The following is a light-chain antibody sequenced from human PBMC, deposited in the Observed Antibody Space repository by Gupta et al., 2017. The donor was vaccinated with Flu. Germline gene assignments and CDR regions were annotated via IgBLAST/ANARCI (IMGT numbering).Light chain of an antibody. CDR2: AAS. CDR1: QSVNSN. Sequence: EIVMTQSPATLSVSPGERATLSCRASQSVNSNLAWYQQKPGQAPRLLVYAASTRASGIPARFSGSGSGTEFTLTISSLQSEDFALDYCQQYNNCPPSFTFGQGTKLEIK. J-gene: IGKJ2*01. V-gene: IGKV3-15*01. CDR3: QQYNNCPPSFT.